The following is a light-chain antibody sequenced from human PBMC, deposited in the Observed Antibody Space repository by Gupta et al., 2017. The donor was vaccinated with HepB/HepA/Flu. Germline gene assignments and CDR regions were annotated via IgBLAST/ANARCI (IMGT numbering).Light chain of an antibody. CDR2: SNN. CDR1: SSNIGTNT. J-gene: IGLJ2*01. Sequence: QSVLTQPPSASGTPGQRVTISCSGSSSNIGTNTVNRYQQLPGTAPKLLMYSNNQRPSGVPDRFSGSKSGTSASLAISGLRSEDEADYYCGTWDDSLNGVVFGGGTKLTVL. CDR3: GTWDDSLNGVV. V-gene: IGLV1-44*01.